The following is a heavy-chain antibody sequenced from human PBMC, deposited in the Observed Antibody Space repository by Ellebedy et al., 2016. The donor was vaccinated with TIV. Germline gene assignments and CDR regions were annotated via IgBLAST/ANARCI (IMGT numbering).Heavy chain of an antibody. V-gene: IGHV1-24*01. CDR1: GYTLTELS. D-gene: IGHD3-3*01. CDR3: ASVIFTNITIFGVVILPPTD. J-gene: IGHJ4*02. CDR2: FDPEDGET. Sequence: ASVKVSCXVSGYTLTELSMHWVRQAPGKGLEWMGGFDPEDGETIYAQKFQGRVTMTEDTSTDTAYMELSSLRSEDTAVYYCASVIFTNITIFGVVILPPTDWGQGTLVTVSS.